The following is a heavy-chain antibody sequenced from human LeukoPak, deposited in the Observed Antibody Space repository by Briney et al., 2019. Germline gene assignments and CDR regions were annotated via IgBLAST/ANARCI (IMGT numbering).Heavy chain of an antibody. J-gene: IGHJ4*02. CDR3: ARDPPSHYGDYDGYFDY. CDR2: IYSGGST. V-gene: IGHV3-66*02. CDR1: GFTVSSNY. Sequence: GGSLRLSCAASGFTVSSNYMSWVRQAPGKGLEWVSVIYSGGSTCYADSVKGRFTISRDNSKNTLYLQMNSLRAEDTAVYYCARDPPSHYGDYDGYFDYWGQGTLVTVSS. D-gene: IGHD4-17*01.